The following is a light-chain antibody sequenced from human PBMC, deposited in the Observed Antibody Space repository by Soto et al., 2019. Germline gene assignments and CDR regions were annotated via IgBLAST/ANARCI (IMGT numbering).Light chain of an antibody. CDR1: SGDVGGYGY. J-gene: IGLJ1*01. CDR3: SSYAGSDNPYV. V-gene: IGLV2-8*01. CDR2: EVT. Sequence: QSVLTQPPSASGSPGQSVTISCTGTSGDVGGYGYVSWYQQHPGKAPKLMIYEVTKRPLGVPDRFSGSKSGNTASLTVSGLQAEDEAGYYCSSYAGSDNPYVFGTGTKVTVL.